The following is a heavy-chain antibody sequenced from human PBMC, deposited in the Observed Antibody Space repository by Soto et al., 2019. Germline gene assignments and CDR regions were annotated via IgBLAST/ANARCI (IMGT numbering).Heavy chain of an antibody. Sequence: PAGSLRLSCAASGFTFSSYAMSWVRQAPGKGLEWVSAISSSGGSTYYPDSVKGRFTISRDNSKNTLFLQMNSLRAEDTAVYYCTNRKLPTRPLGPALDVWGQGTMVTVSS. V-gene: IGHV3-23*01. CDR3: TNRKLPTRPLGPALDV. CDR2: ISSSGGST. D-gene: IGHD3-16*01. J-gene: IGHJ3*01. CDR1: GFTFSSYA.